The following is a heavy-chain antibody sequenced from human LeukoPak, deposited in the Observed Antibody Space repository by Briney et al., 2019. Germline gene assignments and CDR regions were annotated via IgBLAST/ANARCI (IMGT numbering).Heavy chain of an antibody. CDR3: AKLYYVESGGHFSGDF. CDR2: ISGSGGNT. Sequence: GGSLRLSCAMSGFTFSIYAVSWVRQAPGKGLEWVSAISGSGGNTYYADSVKSRFTISRDNSKNMLYLQMNSLRAGDTAVYYCAKLYYVESGGHFSGDFWGQGTLVTVSS. V-gene: IGHV3-23*01. CDR1: GFTFSIYA. J-gene: IGHJ4*02. D-gene: IGHD2-21*01.